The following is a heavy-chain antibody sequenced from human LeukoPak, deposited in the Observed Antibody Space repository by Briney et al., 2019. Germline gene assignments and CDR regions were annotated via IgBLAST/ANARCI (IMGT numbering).Heavy chain of an antibody. Sequence: SVKVSCKASGGTFSSYAISWVRQAPGQGLEWMGGIIPIFGTANYAQKFQGRVTITTDESTSTAYMELSSLRSEDTAVYYCARDGATVRRRGYFDYWGQGTLVTVSS. CDR3: ARDGATVRRRGYFDY. D-gene: IGHD4-17*01. CDR1: GGTFSSYA. J-gene: IGHJ4*02. V-gene: IGHV1-69*05. CDR2: IIPIFGTA.